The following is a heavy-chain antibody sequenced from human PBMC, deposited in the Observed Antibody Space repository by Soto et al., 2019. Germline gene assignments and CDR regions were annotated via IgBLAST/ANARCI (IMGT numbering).Heavy chain of an antibody. Sequence: SETLSLTCAVSGGSISSGGYSWSWIRQPPGKGLEWIGYIYHSGSTYYNPSLKSRVTISVDRSKNQFSLKLSSVTAADTAVYYCARAYDESPTWFDPWGQGTLVTVSS. D-gene: IGHD5-12*01. CDR3: ARAYDESPTWFDP. V-gene: IGHV4-30-2*01. J-gene: IGHJ5*02. CDR2: IYHSGST. CDR1: GGSISSGGYS.